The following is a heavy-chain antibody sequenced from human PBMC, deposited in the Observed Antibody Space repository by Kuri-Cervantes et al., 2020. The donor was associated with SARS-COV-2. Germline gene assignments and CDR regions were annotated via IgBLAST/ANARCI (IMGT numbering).Heavy chain of an antibody. CDR2: ISWNSGSI. D-gene: IGHD6-19*01. CDR3: AKDLSPRSSSGWYEVDS. CDR1: GFTFDDYA. V-gene: IGHV3-9*01. J-gene: IGHJ4*02. Sequence: SLKISCAASGFTFDDYAMHWVRQAPGKGLEWVSGISWNSGSIGYADSVKGRFTISRDNAKNSLYLQMNSLRAEDTALYYCAKDLSPRSSSGWYEVDSWGQGTLVTVSS.